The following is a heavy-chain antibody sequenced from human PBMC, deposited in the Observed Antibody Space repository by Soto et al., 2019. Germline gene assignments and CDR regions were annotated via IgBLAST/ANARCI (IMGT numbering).Heavy chain of an antibody. J-gene: IGHJ2*01. Sequence: QEQLVESGGGVVRPGKSLRLSCEASGFNFTYNAMHWVRQAPGKGLEWVAVISFNGRKKFYARSEKGRFTISRDNSKNTLYLQINNLRPGDTAVYYCARDWLRRDDIFTPSWNFNLWGQGTLVTAS. CDR2: ISFNGRKK. CDR1: GFNFTYNA. D-gene: IGHD3-9*01. CDR3: ARDWLRRDDIFTPSWNFNL. V-gene: IGHV3-30*04.